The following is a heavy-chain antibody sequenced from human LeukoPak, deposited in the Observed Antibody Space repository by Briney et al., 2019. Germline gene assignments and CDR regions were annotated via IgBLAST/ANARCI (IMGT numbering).Heavy chain of an antibody. Sequence: ASVKVSCKASGYTFTGYYMHWVRQAPGQGLEWMGWINPNSGGTNYAQKFQGRVTMTRDTSISTAYMELSRLRSDDTAVYYCAGHYYDSSGYYGCGFDYWGQGTLVTVSS. V-gene: IGHV1-2*02. J-gene: IGHJ4*02. CDR1: GYTFTGYY. CDR2: INPNSGGT. D-gene: IGHD3-22*01. CDR3: AGHYYDSSGYYGCGFDY.